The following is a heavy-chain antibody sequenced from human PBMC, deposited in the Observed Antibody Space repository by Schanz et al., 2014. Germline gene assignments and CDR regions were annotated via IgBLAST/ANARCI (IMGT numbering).Heavy chain of an antibody. J-gene: IGHJ5*02. D-gene: IGHD3-9*01. CDR1: GFSVGNKY. V-gene: IGHV3-74*02. CDR2: INSVGSNT. Sequence: EVQLVASGGGLVQPGGSLRLSCAASGFSVGNKYMNWVRQDPGKGLVWVARINSVGSNTDYADSVTGRFTISSDSSKNTLYLQMSSLRADDTAVYYCAKAADWPVTRFDPWGQGTLVTVSS. CDR3: AKAADWPVTRFDP.